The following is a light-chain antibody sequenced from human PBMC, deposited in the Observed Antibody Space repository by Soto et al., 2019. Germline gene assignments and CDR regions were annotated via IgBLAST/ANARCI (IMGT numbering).Light chain of an antibody. CDR3: GSWDSSLSAYV. CDR2: GDD. CDR1: SSNIGGNS. Sequence: QSVMTQPPSVSAAPGQRVTISCSGSSSNIGGNSVSWYQQLPGTAPKLLIYGDDKRPSGIPDRFSGSKSGTSATLGITGFQTGDEADYYSGSWDSSLSAYVFGTGTKLTVL. J-gene: IGLJ1*01. V-gene: IGLV1-51*01.